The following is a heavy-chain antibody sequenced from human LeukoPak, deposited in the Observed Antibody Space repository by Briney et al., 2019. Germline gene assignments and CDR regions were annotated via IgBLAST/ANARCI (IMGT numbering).Heavy chain of an antibody. D-gene: IGHD3-22*01. J-gene: IGHJ3*02. V-gene: IGHV3-23*01. CDR2: ISGSGGST. Sequence: GGSLRLSCAASGFTFSSYAMSWVRQAPGKGLEWVSAISGSGGSTYYADSVKGRFTISRDNSKNTLYLQMNSLRAEDTAVYYCARGQPNYYDSSGYYPGAFDIWGQGTMVTVSS. CDR3: ARGQPNYYDSSGYYPGAFDI. CDR1: GFTFSSYA.